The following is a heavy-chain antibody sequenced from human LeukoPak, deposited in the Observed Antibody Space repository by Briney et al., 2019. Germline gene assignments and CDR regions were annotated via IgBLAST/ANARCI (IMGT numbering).Heavy chain of an antibody. V-gene: IGHV4-34*01. D-gene: IGHD2-15*01. Sequence: SETLSLTCAVYGGSFSGYYWSWIRQPPGKGLEWIGEINHSGSTNYNPSLKSRVTISVDTSKNQFSLKLSSVTAADTAVYYCARVAIGYCSGGSCYSVANLFDYWGQGTLVTVSS. CDR3: ARVAIGYCSGGSCYSVANLFDY. CDR2: INHSGST. CDR1: GGSFSGYY. J-gene: IGHJ4*02.